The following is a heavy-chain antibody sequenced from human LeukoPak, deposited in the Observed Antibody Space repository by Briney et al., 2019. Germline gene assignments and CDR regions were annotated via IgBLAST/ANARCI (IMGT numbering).Heavy chain of an antibody. D-gene: IGHD3-10*01. Sequence: SETLSLTCTVSGGSISSGGYYWSWIRQHPGKGLEWIGYIYYSGSIYYNPSLKSRVTISVDTSKNQFSLKLSSVTAADTAVYYCARDRVHYYGSSWFDPWGQGTLVTVSS. J-gene: IGHJ5*02. CDR3: ARDRVHYYGSSWFDP. CDR1: GGSISSGGYY. CDR2: IYYSGSI. V-gene: IGHV4-31*03.